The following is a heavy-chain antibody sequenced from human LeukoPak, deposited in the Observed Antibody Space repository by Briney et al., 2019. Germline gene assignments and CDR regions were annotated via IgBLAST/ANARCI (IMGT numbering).Heavy chain of an antibody. J-gene: IGHJ6*03. V-gene: IGHV1-2*02. CDR3: ARVSREYDFWTENYYYYYTDV. Sequence: GASVKVSCKASGYTFTGYYMHWVRQAPGQGREWMGWINPNSGGTNYAQKFQGRVTMTRDTSISTAYMELSRLRSDDTAVYYCARVSREYDFWTENYYYYYTDVWGKGTTVTVSS. CDR1: GYTFTGYY. CDR2: INPNSGGT. D-gene: IGHD3-3*01.